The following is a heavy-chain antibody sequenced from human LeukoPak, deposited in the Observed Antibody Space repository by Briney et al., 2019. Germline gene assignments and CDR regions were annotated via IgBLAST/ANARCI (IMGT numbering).Heavy chain of an antibody. Sequence: SETLSLTCTVSGGSISSGGYYWSWIRQPPGKGLEWIGYIYHSGSTYYNPSLKSRVTISVDRSKNQFSLKLSSVTAADTAVYYCTKDMALVVVTDNGMDVWGQGTTVTVSS. J-gene: IGHJ6*02. V-gene: IGHV4-30-2*01. CDR1: GGSISSGGYY. D-gene: IGHD2-21*02. CDR3: TKDMALVVVTDNGMDV. CDR2: IYHSGST.